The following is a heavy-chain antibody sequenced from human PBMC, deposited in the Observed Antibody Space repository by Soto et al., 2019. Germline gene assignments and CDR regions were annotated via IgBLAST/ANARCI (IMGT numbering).Heavy chain of an antibody. Sequence: ASVKVSCKASGYTFTGHYIHWVRQAPGQGLEWMGWINPNNGATTYAQKFQGRVTMTRDTSTRTAFLELRRLTSDDTATYYCARVPPRPNWFDPWGQGTLGTVSS. CDR1: GYTFTGHY. J-gene: IGHJ5*02. CDR2: INPNNGAT. CDR3: ARVPPRPNWFDP. V-gene: IGHV1-2*02.